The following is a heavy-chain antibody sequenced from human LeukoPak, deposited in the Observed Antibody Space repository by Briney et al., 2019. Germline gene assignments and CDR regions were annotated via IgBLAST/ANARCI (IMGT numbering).Heavy chain of an antibody. D-gene: IGHD3-10*01. CDR3: AAVKNTMDYYFDY. CDR1: GFTFTSSA. CDR2: IVVGSGNT. Sequence: SVKVSCMASGFTFTSSAMQWVRQARGQRLEWIGWIVVGSGNTNYAQKFQERVTITRDMSTSTAYMELSSLRSEDTAVYYCAAVKNTMDYYFDYWGQGTLVTVSS. V-gene: IGHV1-58*02. J-gene: IGHJ4*02.